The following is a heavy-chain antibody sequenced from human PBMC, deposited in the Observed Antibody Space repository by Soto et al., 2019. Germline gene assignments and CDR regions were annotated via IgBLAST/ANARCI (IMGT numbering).Heavy chain of an antibody. V-gene: IGHV3-33*01. D-gene: IGHD3-10*01. Sequence: QVQLVESGGGVVQPGRSLRLSCAASGFTFSNYGMHWVRQAPGKGLEWVAVIWYDGSNKYYADSVKGRFTISRDNSKNTVYVQMNSLRAEDTAVYYCARGNYHDSGAFDYWGQGTLVTVSS. J-gene: IGHJ4*02. CDR3: ARGNYHDSGAFDY. CDR2: IWYDGSNK. CDR1: GFTFSNYG.